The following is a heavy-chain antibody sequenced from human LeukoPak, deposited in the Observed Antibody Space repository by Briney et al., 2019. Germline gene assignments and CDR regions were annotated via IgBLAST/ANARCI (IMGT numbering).Heavy chain of an antibody. J-gene: IGHJ2*01. D-gene: IGHD4-23*01. CDR3: ARSVVTLYWYFDL. V-gene: IGHV4-39*07. CDR2: IHYSGST. Sequence: SETLSLTCTVSGGSISSSTYYWGWIRQPPGKGLEWIGGIHYSGSTHYNPSLKSRVTISVDTSKNQFSLKLSSVTTADTAVYYCARSVVTLYWYFDLWGRGTLVTVSS. CDR1: GGSISSSTYY.